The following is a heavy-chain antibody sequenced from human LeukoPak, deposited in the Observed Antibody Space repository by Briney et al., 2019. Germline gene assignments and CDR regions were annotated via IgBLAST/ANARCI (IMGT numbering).Heavy chain of an antibody. CDR1: GDSVSSNSAA. Sequence: SQTLSLTCAISGDSVSSNSAAWIWIRQSPSRGLEWLGRTYYRSKWYNDYAVSVKSRITINPDTSKNQFSLQLNSVTPEDTAVYYCARDLPIVGVRFDYWGQGTLVTVSS. D-gene: IGHD1-26*01. V-gene: IGHV6-1*01. J-gene: IGHJ4*02. CDR3: ARDLPIVGVRFDY. CDR2: TYYRSKWYN.